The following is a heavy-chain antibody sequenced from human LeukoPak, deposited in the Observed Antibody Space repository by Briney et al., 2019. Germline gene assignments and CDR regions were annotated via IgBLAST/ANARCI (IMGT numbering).Heavy chain of an antibody. D-gene: IGHD1-14*01. J-gene: IGHJ4*02. V-gene: IGHV3-30*04. Sequence: GRSLRLSCAASGFTFSRYAMHWVRQAPGKGLEWLALISYDGSNKYYADSVKGRFTISRDNSENTLYLQMNSLRAEDTAVYYCATRCDHCPDYWGQGTPVTVSS. CDR1: GFTFSRYA. CDR2: ISYDGSNK. CDR3: ATRCDHCPDY.